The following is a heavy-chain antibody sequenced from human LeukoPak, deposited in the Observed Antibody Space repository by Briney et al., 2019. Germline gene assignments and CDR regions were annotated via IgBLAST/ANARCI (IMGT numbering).Heavy chain of an antibody. CDR1: GYTFTSYG. CDR3: ARVAAPRPPNYYFYYGMDV. J-gene: IGHJ6*02. CDR2: ISAYNGNT. Sequence: ASVKVSCKASGYTFTSYGISWVRQAPGQGLEWMGWISAYNGNTNYAQKLQGRVTMTTDTSTSTAHMELRSLRSDDTAVYYCARVAAPRPPNYYFYYGMDVWGQGTTVTVSS. V-gene: IGHV1-18*01. D-gene: IGHD6-6*01.